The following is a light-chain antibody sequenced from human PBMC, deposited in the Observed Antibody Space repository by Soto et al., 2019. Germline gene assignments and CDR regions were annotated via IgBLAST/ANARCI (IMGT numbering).Light chain of an antibody. J-gene: IGKJ1*01. Sequence: DIQMTQSPSTLSASVGDRVTITCRASQGIVRWLAWYQQKPGKAPKLLIYDASSLESGVPSRFSGSGAGTEFTLTISSLQPDDFATYYCQHYYGFSRTFGRGTKVAIK. CDR1: QGIVRW. V-gene: IGKV1-5*01. CDR3: QHYYGFSRT. CDR2: DAS.